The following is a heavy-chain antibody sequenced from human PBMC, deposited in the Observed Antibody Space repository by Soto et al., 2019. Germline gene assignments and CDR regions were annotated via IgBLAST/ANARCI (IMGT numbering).Heavy chain of an antibody. V-gene: IGHV4-4*02. CDR2: IYQSGTT. CDR3: ARTAGNYPTHPFDP. CDR1: GGSISSINW. D-gene: IGHD3-10*01. J-gene: IGHJ5*02. Sequence: PSETLSLTCGVSGGSISSINWWSWVRQAPGKGLEWLGEIYQSGTTNYNPSLKSRVTMSIDKSKNQFFLNVTSVTAADTAVYYCARTAGNYPTHPFDPWGQGTLVTVSS.